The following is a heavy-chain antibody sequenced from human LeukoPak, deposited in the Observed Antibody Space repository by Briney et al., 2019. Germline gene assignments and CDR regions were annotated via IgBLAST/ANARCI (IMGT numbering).Heavy chain of an antibody. CDR3: ARGRRTDFHYYNYMDV. CDR1: GLSFSIYA. Sequence: GRSLRLSCVASGLSFSIYAMNWVRHGAGKGLEWVSGILGSDDSTYHADSGQGRFTISRDNSKNTLYLHMNSLSGEDTAVYYCARGRRTDFHYYNYMDVWGKGTAVTVSS. J-gene: IGHJ6*03. D-gene: IGHD3-3*01. V-gene: IGHV3-23*01. CDR2: ILGSDDST.